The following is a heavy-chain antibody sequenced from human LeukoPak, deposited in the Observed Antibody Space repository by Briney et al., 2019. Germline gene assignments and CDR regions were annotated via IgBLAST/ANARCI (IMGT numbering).Heavy chain of an antibody. Sequence: GGSLRLSCAASGFTFGSYSMNWVRQAPGKGLEWVSSISSSSSYIYYADSVKGRFTISRDNAKNSLYLQMNSLRAEDTAVYYCARDGEVSGYFDYWGQGTLVTVSS. J-gene: IGHJ4*02. CDR1: GFTFGSYS. V-gene: IGHV3-21*01. CDR3: ARDGEVSGYFDY. D-gene: IGHD3-10*01. CDR2: ISSSSSYI.